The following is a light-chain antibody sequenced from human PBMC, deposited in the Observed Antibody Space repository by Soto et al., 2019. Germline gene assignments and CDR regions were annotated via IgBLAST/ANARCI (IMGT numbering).Light chain of an antibody. CDR2: EVS. CDR3: SSYTSSSTLEV. CDR1: SSDVGGYNY. Sequence: QSALTQPASVSGSPGQSITISCTGTSSDVGGYNYVSWYQQHPGKAPKLMIYEVSNRPSGVSTRFSGSKSGNTASLTISGLQAEDEADYYCSSYTSSSTLEVFGPGTKLTVL. J-gene: IGLJ1*01. V-gene: IGLV2-14*01.